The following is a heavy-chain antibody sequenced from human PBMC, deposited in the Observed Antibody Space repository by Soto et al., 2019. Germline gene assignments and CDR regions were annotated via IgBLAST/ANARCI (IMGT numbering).Heavy chain of an antibody. Sequence: QVQLQQWGAGLLKPSETLSLTCAVFGGSFSGYYWNWIRQPPGKGLEWIGEINHSGSTNYNPSLKSRVTISVDTSKNQFSLKLSSVTAADTAVYYRARGYGRNFDYCGQGTLVTVSS. CDR2: INHSGST. CDR1: GGSFSGYY. J-gene: IGHJ4*02. D-gene: IGHD3-10*01. CDR3: ARGYGRNFDY. V-gene: IGHV4-34*01.